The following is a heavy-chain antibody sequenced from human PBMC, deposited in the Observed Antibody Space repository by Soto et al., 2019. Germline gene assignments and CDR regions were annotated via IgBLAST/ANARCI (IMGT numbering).Heavy chain of an antibody. CDR2: IKSKTDGGTT. Sequence: EVQLVESGGGLVKPGGSLRLSYAASGFTFSNAWKSWVRQAPGKGLEWVGRIKSKTDGGTTDYAAPVKGRFTISRDDSKTTLHLQMNSLKNKVTAVYYCTTAGEWHLEWLLGTYGMDVWGQGTTVTVS. J-gene: IGHJ6*02. CDR1: GFTFSNAW. CDR3: TTAGEWHLEWLLGTYGMDV. V-gene: IGHV3-15*01. D-gene: IGHD3-3*01.